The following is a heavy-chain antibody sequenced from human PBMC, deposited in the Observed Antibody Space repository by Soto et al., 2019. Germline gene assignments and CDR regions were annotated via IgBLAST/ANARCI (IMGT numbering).Heavy chain of an antibody. CDR1: GFTFSSYA. CDR3: AKDLSYDFWSGYPMAYYYYGMDV. CDR2: ISGSGGST. J-gene: IGHJ6*02. Sequence: TGGSLRLSCAASGFTFSSYAMSWVRQAPGKGLEWVSAISGSGGSTYYADSVKGRFTISRDNSKNTLYLQMSSLRAEDTAVYYCAKDLSYDFWSGYPMAYYYYGMDVWGQGTTVTVSS. V-gene: IGHV3-23*01. D-gene: IGHD3-3*01.